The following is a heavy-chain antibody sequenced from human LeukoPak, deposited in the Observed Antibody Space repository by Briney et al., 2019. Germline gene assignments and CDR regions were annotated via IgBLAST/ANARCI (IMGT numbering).Heavy chain of an antibody. D-gene: IGHD6-19*01. V-gene: IGHV4-39*01. Sequence: PSETLSPTCTVSGGSISSSSYYWGWIRQPPGKGLEWIGSIYYSGSTYYNPSLKSRVTISVDTSKNQFSLKLSSVTAADTAVYYCARQGSGDAFDIWGQGTMVTVSS. CDR1: GGSISSSSYY. CDR2: IYYSGST. J-gene: IGHJ3*02. CDR3: ARQGSGDAFDI.